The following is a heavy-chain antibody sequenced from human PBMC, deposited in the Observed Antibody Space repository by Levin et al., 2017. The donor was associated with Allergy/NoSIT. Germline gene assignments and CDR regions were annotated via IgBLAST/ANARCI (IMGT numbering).Heavy chain of an antibody. Sequence: GGSLRLSCAASGFTFSSTWMHWVRQTPGKGLAWVSRIDSDGNTAYADSVKGRFTISRDNAKNTVDLQMNSLRVEDTAVYYCGTTVAMSSGQPWGQGTLVTVSS. J-gene: IGHJ5*02. D-gene: IGHD4-17*01. V-gene: IGHV3-74*03. CDR2: IDSDGNT. CDR3: GTTVAMSSGQP. CDR1: GFTFSSTW.